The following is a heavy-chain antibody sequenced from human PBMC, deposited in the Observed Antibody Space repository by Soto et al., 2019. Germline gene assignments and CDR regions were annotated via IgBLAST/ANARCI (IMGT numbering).Heavy chain of an antibody. CDR1: GYTFTSYG. V-gene: IGHV1-18*01. J-gene: IGHJ4*02. CDR2: ISAYNGNT. CDR3: ARARYYYGSGSYYNPRWYFDY. Sequence: ASVKVSCKASGYTFTSYGISWVRQAPGQRLEWMGWISAYNGNTNYAQKLQGRVTMTTDTSTSTAYMELRSLRSDDTAVYYCARARYYYGSGSYYNPRWYFDYWGQGTLVTVSS. D-gene: IGHD3-10*01.